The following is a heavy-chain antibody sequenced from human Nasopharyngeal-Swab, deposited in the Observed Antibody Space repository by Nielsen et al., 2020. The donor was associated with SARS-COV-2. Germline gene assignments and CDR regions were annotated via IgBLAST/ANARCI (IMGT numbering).Heavy chain of an antibody. D-gene: IGHD3-16*02. Sequence: SETLSLTCTVSGGSISSSSYYWGWIRQPPGKGLEWIGSIYYSGSTYYNPSLKSRVTISVDTSKNQFSLELSSVTAAETAVYYCARGVISSFDAFDIWGQGTMVTVSS. V-gene: IGHV4-39*01. CDR2: IYYSGST. J-gene: IGHJ3*02. CDR3: ARGVISSFDAFDI. CDR1: GGSISSSSYY.